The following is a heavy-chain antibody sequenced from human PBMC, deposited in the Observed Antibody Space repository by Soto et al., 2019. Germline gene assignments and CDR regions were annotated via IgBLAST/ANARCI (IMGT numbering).Heavy chain of an antibody. CDR3: ARDIVVVPAAMSGWFDP. V-gene: IGHV1-8*01. D-gene: IGHD2-2*01. Sequence: PSVKVSCKASGYTFTHYDINWVRQATGQGLEWMGWMNPNTGNTGFAQKFQDRVTMTRNTSISTAYMELSSLRSEDTAVYYCARDIVVVPAAMSGWFDPWGQGTLVTVSS. CDR1: GYTFTHYD. CDR2: MNPNTGNT. J-gene: IGHJ5*02.